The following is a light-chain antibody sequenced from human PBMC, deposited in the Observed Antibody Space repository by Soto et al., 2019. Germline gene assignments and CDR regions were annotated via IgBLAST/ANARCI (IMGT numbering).Light chain of an antibody. CDR2: GAS. J-gene: IGKJ1*01. V-gene: IGKV3-20*01. CDR3: QQYGSSSWT. Sequence: IVLPQSPCTLSLSPGERSTVCCMSIQSFRSXYLXXYQQKPGQAPRLLIYGASSRATGIPDRFSGSGSGTDFTLTISRLEPEDFAVYYCQQYGSSSWTFGQGTKV. CDR1: QSFRSXY.